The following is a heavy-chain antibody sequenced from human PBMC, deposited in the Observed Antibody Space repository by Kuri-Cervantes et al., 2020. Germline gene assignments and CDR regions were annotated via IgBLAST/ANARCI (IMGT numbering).Heavy chain of an antibody. V-gene: IGHV1-2*02. CDR2: INPNSGGT. J-gene: IGHJ5*02. D-gene: IGHD2-15*01. CDR3: ARPYCSGGSCYANWFDP. Sequence: ASVKVSCKASGYTFTGYYMHWVRQAPGQGLEWMGWINPNSGGTNYAQKFQGRVTTTADKSTSTAYMELSSLRSEDTAVYYCARPYCSGGSCYANWFDPWGQGTLVTVSS. CDR1: GYTFTGYY.